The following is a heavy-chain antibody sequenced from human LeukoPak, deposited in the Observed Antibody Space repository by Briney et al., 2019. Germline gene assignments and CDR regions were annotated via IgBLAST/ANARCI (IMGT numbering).Heavy chain of an antibody. V-gene: IGHV6-1*01. D-gene: IGHD6-19*01. CDR1: GDSVSSNSAA. CDR3: ARGIAVAGPNGMDV. Sequence: SQTLSLTCAISGDSVSSNSAAWNWIRQSPSRGLEWLGRTYYRSKWYNDYAVSVKNRITINPDTSKNQFSLQLNSVTPEDTAVYYCARGIAVAGPNGMDVWGQGTTVTVSS. CDR2: TYYRSKWYN. J-gene: IGHJ6*02.